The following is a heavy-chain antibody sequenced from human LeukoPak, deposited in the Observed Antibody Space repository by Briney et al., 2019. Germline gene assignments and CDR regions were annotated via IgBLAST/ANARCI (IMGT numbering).Heavy chain of an antibody. V-gene: IGHV4-4*02. CDR3: AKAVTASSGRFSLDS. J-gene: IGHJ4*02. CDR2: ISQSRST. D-gene: IGHD2-21*02. CDR1: GDSFSNSNW. Sequence: SGTLSLTCVVSGDSFSNSNWWRWVRQPPGKGVEWIGEISQSRSTNYHPSLKSRVIISIDKSKNHFSLKLSSVTAADTAIYYCAKAVTASSGRFSLDSWGQGTLVTVSS.